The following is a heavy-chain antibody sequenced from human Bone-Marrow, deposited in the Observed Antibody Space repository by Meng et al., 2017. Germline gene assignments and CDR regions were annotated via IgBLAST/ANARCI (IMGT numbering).Heavy chain of an antibody. CDR2: IWNDGSKK. D-gene: IGHD2/OR15-2a*01. J-gene: IGHJ4*02. CDR3: ARHSTTFDY. V-gene: IGHV3-33*01. Sequence: SGGGGFLPGWSLRLSCATFGFTFRSKGMHWVRQAPGKGVGLVAVIWNDGSKKCYADSVKGRFTISRDNSKNTLYLQMISLRAEDTAVYYCARHSTTFDYWGQGTLVTVSS. CDR1: GFTFRSKG.